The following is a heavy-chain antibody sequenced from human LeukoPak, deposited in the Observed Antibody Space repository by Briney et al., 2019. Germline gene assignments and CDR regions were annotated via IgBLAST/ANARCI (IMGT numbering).Heavy chain of an antibody. CDR1: GFTFSSYA. CDR3: ARIGAATHAFDI. J-gene: IGHJ3*02. V-gene: IGHV3-23*01. D-gene: IGHD1-26*01. Sequence: GGSLRLSCAASGFTFSSYAMSWVRQGPGKGLEWVAATSSSDPGTYHADSVRGRFTISRDNSKNTLYLQMNSLRVEDTAVYYCARIGAATHAFDIWGQGTMVTVSS. CDR2: TSSSDPGT.